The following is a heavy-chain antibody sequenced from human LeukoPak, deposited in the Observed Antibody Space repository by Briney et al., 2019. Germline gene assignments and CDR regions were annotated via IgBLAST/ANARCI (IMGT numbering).Heavy chain of an antibody. V-gene: IGHV1-18*01. Sequence: ASVKVSCKASGYTFTSYGISWVQPAPGQGLEWMGWISDYNGNTNYAQKLQGRVTMTTDTSTSTAYMELRSLRSDDTAVYYCARMYYYDSSGYDSHEYYFDYWGQGTLVTVSS. CDR2: ISDYNGNT. D-gene: IGHD3-22*01. J-gene: IGHJ4*02. CDR1: GYTFTSYG. CDR3: ARMYYYDSSGYDSHEYYFDY.